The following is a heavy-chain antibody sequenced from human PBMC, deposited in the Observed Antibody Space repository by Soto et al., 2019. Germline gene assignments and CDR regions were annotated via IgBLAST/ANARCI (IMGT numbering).Heavy chain of an antibody. CDR1: GFTVSTYG. Sequence: QVQLVESGGGVVQPGRSLRLSCAASGFTVSTYGMHWVRQAPGKGLEWVAVISRDGGTKYYADSVKGRFTISRDDSRNTLSLEMNSLRGDDMAIYYCTGEVLSGYWGQVTLVTVSS. CDR2: ISRDGGTK. D-gene: IGHD2-8*02. V-gene: IGHV3-30*03. J-gene: IGHJ4*02. CDR3: TGEVLSGY.